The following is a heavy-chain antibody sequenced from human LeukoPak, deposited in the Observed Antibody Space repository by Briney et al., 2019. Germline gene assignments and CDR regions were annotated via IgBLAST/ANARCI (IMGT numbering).Heavy chain of an antibody. Sequence: SETLSLTCTVSGGSISGYYWSWIRQPPGKGLEWIWYIYYSGSTNYNPSPKSRVTISVDTSKNQFSLKLSSVTAADTAVYYCAREPWLIVGATAGMDVWGQGTTVTVSS. CDR1: GGSISGYY. CDR2: IYYSGST. V-gene: IGHV4-59*01. D-gene: IGHD1-26*01. J-gene: IGHJ6*02. CDR3: AREPWLIVGATAGMDV.